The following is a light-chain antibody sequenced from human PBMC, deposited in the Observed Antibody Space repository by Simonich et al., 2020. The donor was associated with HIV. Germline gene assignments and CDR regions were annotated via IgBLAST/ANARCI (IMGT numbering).Light chain of an antibody. Sequence: IQMTQSPSSLSASVGDRVTITCRASQTISSDLNWYQQKPGKAPNLLISAASSLQTGVPSRFSGSGSGTDFTLTISSLQPEDFATYYCLQDYTYPLTFGGGTKVEI. J-gene: IGKJ4*01. CDR1: QTISSD. CDR2: AAS. V-gene: IGKV1-6*01. CDR3: LQDYTYPLT.